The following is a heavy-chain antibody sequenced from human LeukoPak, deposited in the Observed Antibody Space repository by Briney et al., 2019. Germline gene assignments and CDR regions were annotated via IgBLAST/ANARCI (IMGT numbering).Heavy chain of an antibody. CDR3: AKRGVVIRVILVGFHKEAYYFDS. CDR1: GITLSNYG. J-gene: IGHJ4*02. Sequence: GGSLRLSCAVSGITLSNYGMTWVRQAPGKGLEWVAGISDTGGRTNYADSVKGRFTISRDNPKNTLFLQMNSLRAEDTAVYFCAKRGVVIRVILVGFHKEAYYFDSWGQGALVTVSS. V-gene: IGHV3-23*01. D-gene: IGHD3-22*01. CDR2: ISDTGGRT.